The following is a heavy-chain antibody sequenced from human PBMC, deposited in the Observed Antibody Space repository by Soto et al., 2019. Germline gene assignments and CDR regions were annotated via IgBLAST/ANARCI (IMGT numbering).Heavy chain of an antibody. V-gene: IGHV1-69*12. Sequence: QVQLVQSGAEVKKPGSSEKVSCKDSEGTFSSYAISWVRQAPGQGLEWMGGIIPIFGTADYAQKFQGRVTITADESTSTGNMELSSLRSEDTALYYCASHYDSSGYYYRGLDYWGQGTLVTVSS. CDR3: ASHYDSSGYYYRGLDY. D-gene: IGHD3-22*01. J-gene: IGHJ4*02. CDR2: IIPIFGTA. CDR1: EGTFSSYA.